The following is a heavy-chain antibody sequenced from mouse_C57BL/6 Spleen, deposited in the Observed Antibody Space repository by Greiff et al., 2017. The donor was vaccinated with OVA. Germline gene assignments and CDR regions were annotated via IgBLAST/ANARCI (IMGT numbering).Heavy chain of an antibody. CDR3: ARLADGYYPYYYAMDY. Sequence: KQSGPGLVQPSQSLSITCTVSGFSLTSYGVHWVRQSPGKGLEWLGVIWSGGSTDYNAAFISRLSISKDNSKSQVFFKMNSLQADDTAIYYCARLADGYYPYYYAMDYWGQGTSVTVSS. V-gene: IGHV2-2*01. CDR1: GFSLTSYG. CDR2: IWSGGST. D-gene: IGHD2-3*01. J-gene: IGHJ4*01.